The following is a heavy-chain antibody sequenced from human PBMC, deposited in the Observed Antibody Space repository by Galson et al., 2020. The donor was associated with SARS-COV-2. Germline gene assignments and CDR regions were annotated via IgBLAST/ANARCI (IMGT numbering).Heavy chain of an antibody. CDR1: GGSVSSGSFY. Sequence: SETLSLTCTVSGGSVSSGSFYWSWIRQPPGRGLEWIGYIYHSGSTNYNPPVKSRLTISVDTSKNQFSLKLSSVTTADTAVDYCARARSEDDAFDIWGQGTMVTVSS. CDR3: ARARSEDDAFDI. V-gene: IGHV4-61*01. CDR2: IYHSGST. D-gene: IGHD1-26*01. J-gene: IGHJ3*02.